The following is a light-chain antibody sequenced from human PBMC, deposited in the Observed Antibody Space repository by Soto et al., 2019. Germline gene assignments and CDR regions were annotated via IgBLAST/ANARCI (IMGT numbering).Light chain of an antibody. CDR1: SSDVGAYSY. J-gene: IGLJ2*01. CDR2: DVT. CDR3: SSYTTTSTLV. Sequence: QSALTQPASVSGSPGQSITISCTGTSSDVGAYSYVSWYQQHPDKAPKLMIYDVTNRPSGVSNRFSASKSGNTASLTISGLQAEDEADYYCSSYTTTSTLVFGGGTKLTVL. V-gene: IGLV2-14*01.